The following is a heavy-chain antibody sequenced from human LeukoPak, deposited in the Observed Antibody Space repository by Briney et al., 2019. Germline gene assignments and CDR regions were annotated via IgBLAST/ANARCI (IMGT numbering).Heavy chain of an antibody. J-gene: IGHJ4*02. CDR1: GFTVSSNY. Sequence: GGSLRLSCEASGFTVSSNYMSWVRQAPGKGLEWVSVIYSGGSTYYADSVKGRFTISRDNSKNTLYLQMNSLRAEDTAVYYCARDRYSSGWFDYWGQGTLVTVSS. V-gene: IGHV3-53*01. CDR2: IYSGGST. CDR3: ARDRYSSGWFDY. D-gene: IGHD6-19*01.